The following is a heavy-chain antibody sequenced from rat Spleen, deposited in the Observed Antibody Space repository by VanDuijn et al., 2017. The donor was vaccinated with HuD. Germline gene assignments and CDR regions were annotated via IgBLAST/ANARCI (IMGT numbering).Heavy chain of an antibody. CDR1: GFSLTSSH. D-gene: IGHD1-12*01. Sequence: QVQLKESGPGLVQPSQTLSLTCTVSGFSLTSSHVSWVRQPPGEGLECIAARLMGGKPYYNSALKSRLSISRDTSKSQVLLKMNSLQTEDTATYYCARANRESYAHFDYWGQGVMVTVSS. V-gene: IGHV2-6*01. CDR3: ARANRESYAHFDY. J-gene: IGHJ2*01. CDR2: RLMGGKP.